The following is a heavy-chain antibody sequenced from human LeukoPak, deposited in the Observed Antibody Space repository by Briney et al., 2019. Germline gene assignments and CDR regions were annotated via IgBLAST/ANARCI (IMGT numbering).Heavy chain of an antibody. CDR2: INHSGST. J-gene: IGHJ4*02. Sequence: SETLSLTCAVYGGSFSGDYWSWIRQPPGKGLEWIGEINHSGSTNYNPSLKSRVTISVDTSKNQFSLKLTSVTAADTAAYYCARAKGMTGSYFDSWGQGTLVTVSS. CDR1: GGSFSGDY. V-gene: IGHV4-34*01. D-gene: IGHD3-9*01. CDR3: ARAKGMTGSYFDS.